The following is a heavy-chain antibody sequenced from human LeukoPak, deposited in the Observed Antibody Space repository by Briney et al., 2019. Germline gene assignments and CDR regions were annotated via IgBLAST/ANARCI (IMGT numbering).Heavy chain of an antibody. Sequence: KPSETLSLTCTVSGGSISSYYWSWIRQPPGKGLEWIGYIYTSGSTNYNPSLKSRVTISVDTSKNQFSLKLSSVTAADTAVYYFARGTERAYCGGDCYNFDYWGQGTLVTVSS. CDR2: IYTSGST. D-gene: IGHD2-21*02. J-gene: IGHJ4*02. CDR1: GGSISSYY. CDR3: ARGTERAYCGGDCYNFDY. V-gene: IGHV4-4*09.